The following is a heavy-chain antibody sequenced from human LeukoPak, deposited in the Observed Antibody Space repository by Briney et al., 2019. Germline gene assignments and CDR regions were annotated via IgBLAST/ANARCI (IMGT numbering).Heavy chain of an antibody. V-gene: IGHV3-66*01. D-gene: IGHD3-10*01. CDR1: GFTVSSNY. J-gene: IGHJ6*02. CDR2: ISSGGTT. CDR3: ARDPSPVYYASGSSKYYYYGMDV. Sequence: PGGSLRLSCAASGFTVSSNYMNWVRQAPGKGLEWVSLISSGGTTYYTDSVKGRFTTSRDNSKSTLYLQMNSLRAEDTAVYYCARDPSPVYYASGSSKYYYYGMDVWGPGTTVTVSS.